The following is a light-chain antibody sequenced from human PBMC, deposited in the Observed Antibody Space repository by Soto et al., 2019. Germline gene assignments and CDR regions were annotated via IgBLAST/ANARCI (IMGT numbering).Light chain of an antibody. CDR3: QHLNSYRWT. CDR2: AAS. J-gene: IGKJ1*01. Sequence: DIQLTQSPSFLSASVGARVTITCRASQCISTYFAWYQQKPGKAPKLLIYAASSLQSGVPSRFRGSGSGTEFTLTISSLQPEDFATYYCQHLNSYRWTFGQGTKVDIK. V-gene: IGKV1-9*01. CDR1: QCISTY.